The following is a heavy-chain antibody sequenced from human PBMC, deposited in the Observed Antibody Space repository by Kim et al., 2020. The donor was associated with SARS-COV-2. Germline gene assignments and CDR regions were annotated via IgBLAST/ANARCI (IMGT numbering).Heavy chain of an antibody. Sequence: AESVKGRFTISRDNSKNTLYLQMNSLRAEDTAVYYCAKDLEGDESPSVPGWGQGTLVTVSS. D-gene: IGHD3-3*01. J-gene: IGHJ4*02. V-gene: IGHV3-23*01. CDR3: AKDLEGDESPSVPG.